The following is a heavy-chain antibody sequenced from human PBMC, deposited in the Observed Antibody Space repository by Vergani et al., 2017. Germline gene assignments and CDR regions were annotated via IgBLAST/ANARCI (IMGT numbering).Heavy chain of an antibody. V-gene: IGHV3-30*04. Sequence: QVQLVESGGGVVQPGRSLRLSCAASGFTFSSYSMYWVRRAPGKGLAWVAVISYDGSNKYYADSVKGRFTITRENSKNTLYLQMNSLRAEEAAVYYCARDQGGDDLGYYYYMDVWGKGTTVTVSS. CDR2: ISYDGSNK. CDR1: GFTFSSYS. J-gene: IGHJ6*03. D-gene: IGHD3-16*01. CDR3: ARDQGGDDLGYYYYMDV.